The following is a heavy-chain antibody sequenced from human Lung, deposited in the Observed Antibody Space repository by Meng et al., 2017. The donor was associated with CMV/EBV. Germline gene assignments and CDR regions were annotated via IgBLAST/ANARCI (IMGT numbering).Heavy chain of an antibody. Sequence: GESLKISCAASGFTFSDYYMSWIRQAPGKGLEWISYSRGSSNTIYYAESVRGRFTISRDSAKNSLYLQIHSLRAEDTAFYYCARDSGSSHTCYKGHDAFDIWGQGTMVTVSS. J-gene: IGHJ3*02. CDR1: GFTFSDYY. V-gene: IGHV3-11*01. D-gene: IGHD2-2*02. CDR3: ARDSGSSHTCYKGHDAFDI. CDR2: SRGSSNTI.